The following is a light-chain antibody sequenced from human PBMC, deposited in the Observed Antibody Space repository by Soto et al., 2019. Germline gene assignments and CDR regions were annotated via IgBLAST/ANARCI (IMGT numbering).Light chain of an antibody. CDR3: SSYAGNNNVI. CDR1: SGDVGSYRF. CDR2: EVT. J-gene: IGLJ2*01. V-gene: IGLV2-8*01. Sequence: QSALTQLPSASGSPGQSVTISCTGTSGDVGSYRFVSWYQQHPGKAPKLLIYEVTKRPSGVPDRFSASTSGNTASLTVSGLQADDEADYYCSSYAGNNNVIFGGGTKLTVL.